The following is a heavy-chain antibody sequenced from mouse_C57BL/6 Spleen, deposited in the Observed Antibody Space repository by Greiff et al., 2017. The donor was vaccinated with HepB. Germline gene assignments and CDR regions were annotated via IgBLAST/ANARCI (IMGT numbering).Heavy chain of an antibody. CDR1: GFTFSSYA. V-gene: IGHV5-4*01. D-gene: IGHD2-5*01. CDR3: ARGDSNYVGRVAY. Sequence: EVHLVESGGGLVKPGGSLKLSCAASGFTFSSYAMSWVRQTPEKRLEWVATISDGGSYTYYPDNVKGRFTISRDNAKNNLYLQMSHLKSEDTAMYDCARGDSNYVGRVAYWGQGTLVTVSA. CDR2: ISDGGSYT. J-gene: IGHJ3*01.